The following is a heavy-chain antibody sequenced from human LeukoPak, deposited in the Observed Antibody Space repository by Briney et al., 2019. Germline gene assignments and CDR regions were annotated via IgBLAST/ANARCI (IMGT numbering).Heavy chain of an antibody. CDR2: IWYDGSDK. CDR1: GFTFSHYA. J-gene: IGHJ4*02. D-gene: IGHD4-11*01. Sequence: GGSLRLSCTTSGFTFSHYAMHWVRQAPGKGLQWVAVIWYDGSDKYYGDSVKGRFTISRDNSKKTVYLQLSSLRVEDTAVYYCAKDAERGFDFSNSLQSWGQGTLVTVSS. CDR3: AKDAERGFDFSNSLQS. V-gene: IGHV3-33*06.